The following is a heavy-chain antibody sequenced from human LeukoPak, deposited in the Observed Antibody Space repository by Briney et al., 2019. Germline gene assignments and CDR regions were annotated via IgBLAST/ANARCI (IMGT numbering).Heavy chain of an antibody. CDR3: ARVGNLYYYYYMDV. CDR1: GFTFSNYW. J-gene: IGHJ6*03. D-gene: IGHD1-14*01. Sequence: GGSLRLSCAASGFTFSNYWMSWVRQAPGKGLEWVANIKEDGSEKYYVDYLKGRFTISRDNAKNSLYLQMNSLRAEDTAVYYCARVGNLYYYYYMDVWGKGTTVTVSS. V-gene: IGHV3-7*01. CDR2: IKEDGSEK.